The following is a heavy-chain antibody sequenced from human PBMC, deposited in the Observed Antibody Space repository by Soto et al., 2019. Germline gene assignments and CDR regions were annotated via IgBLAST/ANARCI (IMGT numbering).Heavy chain of an antibody. CDR2: INSDGSST. V-gene: IGHV3-74*01. J-gene: IGHJ6*02. D-gene: IGHD3-3*01. CDR3: AREWSYYFWSGYYRYYGMDV. Sequence: PGGSLRLSCAASGFTFSSYWMHWVRQAPGKGLVWVSRINSDGSSTSYADSVKGRFTISRDNAKNTLYLQMNSLRAEDTAVYYCAREWSYYFWSGYYRYYGMDVWGQGTTVTVSS. CDR1: GFTFSSYW.